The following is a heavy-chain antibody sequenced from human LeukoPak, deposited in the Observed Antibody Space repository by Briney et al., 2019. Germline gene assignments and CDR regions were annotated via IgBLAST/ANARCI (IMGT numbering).Heavy chain of an antibody. CDR1: GGSISSSDW. CDR3: ARAKVPREYSSSWYAKPGLGVCDY. V-gene: IGHV4-4*02. Sequence: PSETLSLTCAVSGGSISSSDWWSWVRQPPGKGLEWIGEIQHSGSTYYNPSLKSRVTISVDTSKSQFSLKLSSVTAADTAVYYCARAKVPREYSSSWYAKPGLGVCDYWGQGTLVTVSS. D-gene: IGHD6-13*01. CDR2: IQHSGST. J-gene: IGHJ4*02.